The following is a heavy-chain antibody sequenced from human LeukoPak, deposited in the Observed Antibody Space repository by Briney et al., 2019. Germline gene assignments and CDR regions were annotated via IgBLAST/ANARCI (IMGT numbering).Heavy chain of an antibody. CDR1: GGTSSSYA. D-gene: IGHD1-26*01. CDR2: IIPIFGIA. CDR3: AGARFSGSYSFDY. V-gene: IGHV1-69*04. J-gene: IGHJ4*02. Sequence: VASVKVSCKASGGTSSSYAISWVRQAPGQGLEWMGRIIPIFGIANYAQKFQGRVTITADKSTSTAYMELSSLRSEDTAVYYCAGARFSGSYSFDYWGQGTLVTVSS.